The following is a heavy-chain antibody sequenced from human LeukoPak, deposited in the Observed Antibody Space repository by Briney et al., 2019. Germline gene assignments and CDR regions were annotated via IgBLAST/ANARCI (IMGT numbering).Heavy chain of an antibody. J-gene: IGHJ1*01. CDR2: ISSSSSTI. Sequence: GGSLRLSCAASGITVSTNYMSWVRQAPGKGLEWVSYISSSSSTIYYADSVKGRFTISRDNAKNSLYLQMNSLRAEDTAVYYCAREYGGGFQHWGQGTLVTVSS. D-gene: IGHD4-23*01. V-gene: IGHV3-48*04. CDR1: GITVSTNY. CDR3: AREYGGGFQH.